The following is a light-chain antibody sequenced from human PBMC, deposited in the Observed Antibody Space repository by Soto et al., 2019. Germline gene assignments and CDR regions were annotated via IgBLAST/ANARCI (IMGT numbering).Light chain of an antibody. CDR3: SSYTSSSRV. CDR2: DVS. Sequence: QSALTQPASVSGSPGQSITISCTGTSSDVGGYNYVSWYQQHPGKAPKLMIYDVSNWPSGVSNRFSGSKSGNTASLTISGLQAEDEADYYCSSYTSSSRVFGGGTKVTVL. J-gene: IGLJ2*01. CDR1: SSDVGGYNY. V-gene: IGLV2-14*01.